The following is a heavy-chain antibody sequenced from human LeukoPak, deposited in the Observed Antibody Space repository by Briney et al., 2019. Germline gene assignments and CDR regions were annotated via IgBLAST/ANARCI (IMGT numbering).Heavy chain of an antibody. J-gene: IGHJ5*02. D-gene: IGHD2-2*02. V-gene: IGHV3-21*01. CDR1: GFTFSSYS. Sequence: PGGSLRLSCAASGFTFSSYSMTWVRQAPGKGLEWVSSISSSSSYIYYADSVKGRFTVSRDNAKNSLYLQMNSLRAEDTAVYYCARDRDIVVVPAAILGAWFDPWGQGTLVTVSS. CDR2: ISSSSSYI. CDR3: ARDRDIVVVPAAILGAWFDP.